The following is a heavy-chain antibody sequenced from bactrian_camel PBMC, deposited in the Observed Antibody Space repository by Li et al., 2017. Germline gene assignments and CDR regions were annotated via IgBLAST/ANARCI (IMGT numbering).Heavy chain of an antibody. CDR3: AADWRTGALSSPDGYQY. CDR1: GYTFNTY. D-gene: IGHD1*01. J-gene: IGHJ4*01. V-gene: IGHV3-2*01. Sequence: HVQLVESGGGSALAGGSVRLSCAASGYTFNTYSWFRQAPGKGLEWVTSIYSGRDITGYADSVKGRFTISRDKAKNTVYLQMDSLKPEDTAVYYCAADWRTGALSSPDGYQYWGQGTQVTVS. CDR2: IYSGRDIT.